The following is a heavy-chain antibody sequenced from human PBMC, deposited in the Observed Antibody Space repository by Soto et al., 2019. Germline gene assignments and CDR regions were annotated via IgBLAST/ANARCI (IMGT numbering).Heavy chain of an antibody. CDR2: ISYDGSNK. J-gene: IGHJ3*02. CDR1: GFTFSSYA. V-gene: IGHV3-30-3*01. CDR3: ARDWGYNYGFASEAFEI. D-gene: IGHD5-18*01. Sequence: QVQLVESGGGVVQPGRSLRLSCAASGFTFSSYAMHWVRQAPGKGLEWVAVISYDGSNKYYADSVKGRFTISRDNSKNTLYLQMNSLRAEDTAVYYCARDWGYNYGFASEAFEIWGQGTMVTVSS.